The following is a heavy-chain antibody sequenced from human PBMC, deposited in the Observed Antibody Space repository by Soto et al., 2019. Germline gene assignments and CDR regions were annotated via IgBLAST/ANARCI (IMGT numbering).Heavy chain of an antibody. CDR2: IYWDYDQ. J-gene: IGHJ5*01. CDR3: AHKRDVSRGFKS. CDR1: GFSLSINGVA. V-gene: IGHV2-5*02. Sequence: QLTLKESGPTLVKPTQTLTLTCTFSGFSLSINGVAVGWIRQPPGQALEWLALIYWDYDQRYNPSLKNRLTITKDTSRNQVVLTMTNMDPVDTATYYCAHKRDVSRGFKSWGQGTLVTVSS.